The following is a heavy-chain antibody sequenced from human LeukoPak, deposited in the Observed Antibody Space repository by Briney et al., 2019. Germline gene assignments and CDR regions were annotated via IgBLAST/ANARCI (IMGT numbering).Heavy chain of an antibody. CDR1: GGSISSGGYS. D-gene: IGHD3-10*01. CDR2: IYHSGST. CDR3: ARVGDYGSGPGGNAFDI. V-gene: IGHV4-30-2*01. J-gene: IGHJ3*02. Sequence: PSETLSLTCTVSGGSISSGGYSWSWIRQPPGKGLEWIGYIYHSGSTYYNPSLKSRVTISVDRSKNQFSLKLSSVTAADTAVYYCARVGDYGSGPGGNAFDIWGQGTMVTVSS.